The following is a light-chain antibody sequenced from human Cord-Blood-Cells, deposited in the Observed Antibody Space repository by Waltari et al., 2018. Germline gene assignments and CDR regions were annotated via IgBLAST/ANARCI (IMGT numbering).Light chain of an antibody. CDR3: QQYDNLPVFT. CDR2: DAS. J-gene: IGKJ3*01. CDR1: QDISNY. V-gene: IGKV1-33*01. Sequence: DIQMTQSPSSMSASVGERVTITCQASQDISNYLNWYQQKPGKAPKLLIYDASNLETGVPSRFSGSGSWTDFTFTISSLQPEDIATYYCQQYDNLPVFTFGPGTKVDIK.